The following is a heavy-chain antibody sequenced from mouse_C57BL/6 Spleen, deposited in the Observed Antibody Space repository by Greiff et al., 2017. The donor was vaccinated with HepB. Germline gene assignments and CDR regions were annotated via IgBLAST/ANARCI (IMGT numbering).Heavy chain of an antibody. J-gene: IGHJ2*01. V-gene: IGHV1-81*01. Sequence: QVQLQQSGAELARPGASVKLSCKASGYTFTSYGISWVKQRTGQGLEWIGEIYPRSGNTYYNEKFKGKATLTADKSSSTAYIELRSLTSEDSAVYFCARWSYNYNYFDYWGQGTTLTVSS. D-gene: IGHD2-12*01. CDR2: IYPRSGNT. CDR1: GYTFTSYG. CDR3: ARWSYNYNYFDY.